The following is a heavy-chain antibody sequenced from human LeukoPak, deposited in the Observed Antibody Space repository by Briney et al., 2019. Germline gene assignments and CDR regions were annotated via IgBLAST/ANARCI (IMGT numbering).Heavy chain of an antibody. V-gene: IGHV4-61*02. J-gene: IGHJ4*02. CDR2: IYTSGST. Sequence: PSQTLSLTCTVSGGSISSSNYYWNWIRQPAGKGLEWIGRIYTSGSTNYNPSLKSRVTISVDTSKNQFSLKLSSVTAADTAVYYCARGGRGGYGLWSLGGVYFDYWGQGTLVTVSS. CDR3: ARGGRGGYGLWSLGGVYFDY. CDR1: GGSISSSNYY. D-gene: IGHD1-26*01.